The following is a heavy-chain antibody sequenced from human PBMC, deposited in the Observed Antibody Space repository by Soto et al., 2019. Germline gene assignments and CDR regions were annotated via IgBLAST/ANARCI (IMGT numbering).Heavy chain of an antibody. CDR2: IYYSGST. D-gene: IGHD2-15*01. CDR1: GGSISSSSYY. CDR3: ARHPSYCSGGSCYSVAFMVDI. V-gene: IGHV4-39*01. J-gene: IGHJ3*02. Sequence: QLQLQESGPGLVKPSETLSLTCTVSGGSISSSSYYWGWIRQPPGKGLEWIGRIYYSGSTYYNPSLKSRVTISVDTSKNQFSLKLSSVTAADTAVYYCARHPSYCSGGSCYSVAFMVDIWGQGTMVTVSS.